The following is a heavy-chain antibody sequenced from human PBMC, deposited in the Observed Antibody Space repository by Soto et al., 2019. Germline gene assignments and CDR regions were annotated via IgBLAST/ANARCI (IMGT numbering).Heavy chain of an antibody. CDR3: ARVPGPPIFGDGESYYYYGMDV. D-gene: IGHD3-3*01. Sequence: GGSLRLSCAASGFTFSSYGMHWVRQAPGKGLEWVAVIWYDGSNKYYADSVKGRFTISRDNSKNTLYLQMNSLRAEDTAVYYCARVPGPPIFGDGESYYYYGMDVWGQGTTVTVSS. CDR1: GFTFSSYG. CDR2: IWYDGSNK. J-gene: IGHJ6*02. V-gene: IGHV3-33*01.